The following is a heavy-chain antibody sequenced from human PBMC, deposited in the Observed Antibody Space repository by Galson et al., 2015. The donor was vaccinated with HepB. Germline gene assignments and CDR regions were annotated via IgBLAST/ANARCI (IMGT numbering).Heavy chain of an antibody. D-gene: IGHD6-13*01. Sequence: SCKASGYTFTNYGISWVRQAPGQGLEWMGWISAYNGNTNYAQKLQGRVTMTTDTSTSTAYMELRSLRSDDTAVYYCARAIAAADSDYWGQGTLVTVSS. CDR1: GYTFTNYG. V-gene: IGHV1-18*01. J-gene: IGHJ4*02. CDR2: ISAYNGNT. CDR3: ARAIAAADSDY.